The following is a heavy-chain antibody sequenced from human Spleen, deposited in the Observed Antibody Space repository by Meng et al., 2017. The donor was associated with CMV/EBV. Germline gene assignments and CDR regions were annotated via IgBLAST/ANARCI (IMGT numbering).Heavy chain of an antibody. CDR1: GYTFTDYY. CDR2: INPKNGGT. CDR3: ATITVPATPAPRADS. D-gene: IGHD5-24*01. Sequence: ASVKVSCKASGYTFTDYYMYWVRQAPGQGLEWTGWINPKNGGTNYAQKFQGRVTMTRDTSVSTAYMDLSRLSSDDTAVYYCATITVPATPAPRADSWGQGTLVTVSS. V-gene: IGHV1-2*02. J-gene: IGHJ4*02.